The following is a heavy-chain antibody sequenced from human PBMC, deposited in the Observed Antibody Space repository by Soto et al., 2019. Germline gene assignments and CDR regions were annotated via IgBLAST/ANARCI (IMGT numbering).Heavy chain of an antibody. CDR1: GFSFSTYG. Sequence: PGGSLRLSCAASGFSFSTYGMHWVRHAPGKGLEWVAVIWHDGSKTYYADSVKGRLIISRDNSKNTLYVQINSLRAEDRGVYFCARGSIVAAEYGMDVWGQGTTVTVSS. J-gene: IGHJ6*02. CDR3: ARGSIVAAEYGMDV. V-gene: IGHV3-33*01. D-gene: IGHD6-13*01. CDR2: IWHDGSKT.